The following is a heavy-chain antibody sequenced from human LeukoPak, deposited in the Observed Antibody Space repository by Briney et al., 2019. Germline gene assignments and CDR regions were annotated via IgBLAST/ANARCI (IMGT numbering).Heavy chain of an antibody. CDR3: ASLGYCSSTSCYGSGGWFDP. Sequence: PSETLSLTCAAYGGSFSGYYWSWIRQPPGKGLEWIGEINHSGSTNYNPSLKSRVTISVDTSKNQFSLKLSSVTAADTAVYYCASLGYCSSTSCYGSGGWFDPWGQGTLVTVSS. D-gene: IGHD2-2*01. CDR2: INHSGST. V-gene: IGHV4-34*01. CDR1: GGSFSGYY. J-gene: IGHJ5*02.